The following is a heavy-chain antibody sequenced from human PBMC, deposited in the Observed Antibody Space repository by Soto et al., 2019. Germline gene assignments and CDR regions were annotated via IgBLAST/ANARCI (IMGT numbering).Heavy chain of an antibody. CDR3: ARGRRYDFWSGYYTGVYYFDY. Sequence: PSDTLSLTCAVYGGSFSVYYWSWIRQPPGKGLEWIGEINHSGSTNYNPSLKSRVTISVDTSKNQFSLKLSSVTAADTAVYYCARGRRYDFWSGYYTGVYYFDYWGQGTLVTVSS. CDR1: GGSFSVYY. V-gene: IGHV4-34*01. D-gene: IGHD3-3*01. J-gene: IGHJ4*02. CDR2: INHSGST.